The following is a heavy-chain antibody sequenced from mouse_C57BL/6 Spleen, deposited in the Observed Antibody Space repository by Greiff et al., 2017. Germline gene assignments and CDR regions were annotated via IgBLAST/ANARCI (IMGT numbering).Heavy chain of an antibody. V-gene: IGHV3-6*01. CDR1: GYSITSGYY. CDR3: AGGNYYGSSLSWFAY. J-gene: IGHJ3*01. Sequence: EVQLQESGPGLVKPSQSLSLTCSVTGYSITSGYYWNWIRQFPGNKLEWMGYISYDGSNNYNPSLKNRISITRDTSKNQFFLKLNSVTTEDTATYYCAGGNYYGSSLSWFAYWGQGTLVTVSS. D-gene: IGHD1-1*01. CDR2: ISYDGSN.